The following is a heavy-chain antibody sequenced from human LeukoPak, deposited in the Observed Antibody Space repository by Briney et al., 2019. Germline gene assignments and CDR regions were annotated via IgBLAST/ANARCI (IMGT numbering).Heavy chain of an antibody. CDR1: GFTFSSYG. V-gene: IGHV3-30*03. D-gene: IGHD3-22*01. CDR2: ISYDGSNK. CDR3: ASSSAGLAVFDY. J-gene: IGHJ4*02. Sequence: GRSLRLSCAASGFTFSSYGMHWVRQAPGKGLEWVAVISYDGSNKYYADSVKGRFTISRDNSKNTLYLQMNSLRAEDTAVYYCASSSAGLAVFDYWGQGTLVTVSS.